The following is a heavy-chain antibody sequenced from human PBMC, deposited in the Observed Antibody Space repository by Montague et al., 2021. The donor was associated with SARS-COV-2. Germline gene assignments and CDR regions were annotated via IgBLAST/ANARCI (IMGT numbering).Heavy chain of an antibody. Sequence: PALVKPTQTLTLTCTFSGFSLSTSGVGVGWIRQPPGKALEWLALIYWDDDKRYSPSLKSRLTITKDTSKNQFSLRLTSLTAADTAVYYCARSISSSGARDNWGQGILVTVS. V-gene: IGHV2-5*02. CDR2: IYWDDDK. CDR1: GFSLSTSGVG. CDR3: ARSISSSGARDN. J-gene: IGHJ4*02. D-gene: IGHD3-22*01.